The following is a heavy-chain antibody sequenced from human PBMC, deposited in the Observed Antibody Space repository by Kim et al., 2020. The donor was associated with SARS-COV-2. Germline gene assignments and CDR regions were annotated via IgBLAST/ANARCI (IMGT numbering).Heavy chain of an antibody. Sequence: SLKSRVTISVDTSKNQFSLKLSSVTAADTAVYYCAREVVVITTTQRDIDYWGQGTLVTVSS. V-gene: IGHV4-39*01. J-gene: IGHJ4*02. D-gene: IGHD3-22*01. CDR3: AREVVVITTTQRDIDY.